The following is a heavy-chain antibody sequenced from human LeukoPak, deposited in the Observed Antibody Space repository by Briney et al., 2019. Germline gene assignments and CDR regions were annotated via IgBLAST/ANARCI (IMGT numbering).Heavy chain of an antibody. CDR3: ARGGYYDTSAQQFDY. CDR1: GFTFSSYA. D-gene: IGHD3-22*01. CDR2: ISSNGGST. V-gene: IGHV3-64*01. J-gene: IGHJ4*02. Sequence: PWGPLRLSCAASGFTFSSYAMHWVRQAPGKGLEYDSAISSNGGSTYYANSVKGRFTISRDNSKNTLYLQMGSLRTEDMAVYYCARGGYYDTSAQQFDYWGQGTLVTVSS.